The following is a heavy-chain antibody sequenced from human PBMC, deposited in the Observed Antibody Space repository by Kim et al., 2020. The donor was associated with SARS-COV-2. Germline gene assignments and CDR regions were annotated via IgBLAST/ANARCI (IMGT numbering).Heavy chain of an antibody. CDR2: IWYDGSNK. J-gene: IGHJ6*02. Sequence: GGSLRLSCAASGFTLSSYGMHWVRQAPGKGLEWVAVIWYDGSNKYYADSVKGRFTISRDNSKNTLYLQMNSLRAEDTAVYYCARDSYYYDSSGYYYSPWYYYGMDVWGQGTTVTVSS. CDR3: ARDSYYYDSSGYYYSPWYYYGMDV. CDR1: GFTLSSYG. V-gene: IGHV3-33*08. D-gene: IGHD3-22*01.